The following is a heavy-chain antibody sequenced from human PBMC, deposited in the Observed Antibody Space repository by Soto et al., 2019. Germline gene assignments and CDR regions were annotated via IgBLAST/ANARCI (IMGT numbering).Heavy chain of an antibody. CDR3: ARSFMVPVDFFAS. V-gene: IGHV4-59*01. D-gene: IGHD3-10*01. CDR2: IYYSGST. Sequence: QVQLQESGPGLVELSETLSLTCTVSNGSLSSNYWSWIRQSPGKGLEWIGNIYYSGSTNYNPSLKSRVTMSVATSKNQFTLKLSSVTAADTGVYFCARSFMVPVDFFASWGQGTLVTVSS. J-gene: IGHJ4*02. CDR1: NGSLSSNY.